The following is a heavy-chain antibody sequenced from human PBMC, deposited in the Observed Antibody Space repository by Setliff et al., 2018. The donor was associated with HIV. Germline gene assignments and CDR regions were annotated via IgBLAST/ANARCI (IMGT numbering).Heavy chain of an antibody. CDR1: GFSVTDTY. J-gene: IGHJ6*02. V-gene: IGHV3-7*04. CDR3: ARKLRPGHGVDV. CDR2: IKQDGSEK. Sequence: GGSLRLSCEASGFSVTDTYMGWVRQAPGKGLEWVANIKQDGSEKYYVDSVKGRFTISRDNAKNSMDLQMNSLRAEDTAIYYCARKLRPGHGVDVWGQGTTVTVSS. D-gene: IGHD3-10*01.